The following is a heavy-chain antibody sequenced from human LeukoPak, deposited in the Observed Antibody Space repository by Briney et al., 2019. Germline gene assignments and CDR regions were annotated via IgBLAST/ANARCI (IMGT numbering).Heavy chain of an antibody. CDR1: GDSISCFY. Sequence: SETLSLTCTVSGDSISCFYWSWIRQPAGKGLQWIGRISTSGSTNYNPSLKSRVTMSVGRSTNEFSLTVRSVTAADTALYYCARGLPSYGDYVDYYFYMDVWGKGTTVTVSS. CDR3: ARGLPSYGDYVDYYFYMDV. J-gene: IGHJ6*03. V-gene: IGHV4-4*07. D-gene: IGHD4-17*01. CDR2: ISTSGST.